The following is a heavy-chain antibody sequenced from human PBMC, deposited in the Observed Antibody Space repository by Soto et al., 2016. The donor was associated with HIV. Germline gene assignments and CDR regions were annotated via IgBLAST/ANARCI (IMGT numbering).Heavy chain of an antibody. V-gene: IGHV3-74*03. D-gene: IGHD6-13*01. CDR1: GFTFNNYW. J-gene: IGHJ4*02. CDR3: ARGVATAPDSLNY. Sequence: EVQLVESGGGLVQPGGSLRLSCTASGFTFNNYWMHWVRQVPGKGLLWVSRISSDGTTTTYADSVKGRFIISRDSAKNTLYLQMNSLRVEDTAVYYCARGVATAPDSLNYWGQGTQVTVSS. CDR2: ISSDGTTT.